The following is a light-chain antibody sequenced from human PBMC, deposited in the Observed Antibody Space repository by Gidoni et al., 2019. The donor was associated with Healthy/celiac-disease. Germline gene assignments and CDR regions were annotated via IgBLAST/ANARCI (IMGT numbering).Light chain of an antibody. CDR2: GAS. J-gene: IGKJ5*01. CDR1: QRVSSSY. V-gene: IGKV3-20*01. CDR3: QQCGSSPIT. Sequence: EIVLTQSPATLPLSPGERATLSCRASQRVSSSYLAWYQQKPVQPPMLLIDGASSRATGTPDRCSGSGSATYFTLTISILDADDFAVYYCQQCGSSPITFXPXTRLEIK.